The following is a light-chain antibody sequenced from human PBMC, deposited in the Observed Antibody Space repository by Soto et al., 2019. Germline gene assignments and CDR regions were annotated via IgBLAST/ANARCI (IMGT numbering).Light chain of an antibody. V-gene: IGLV2-8*01. CDR1: SSDVGGYNY. J-gene: IGLJ1*01. CDR2: EVS. Sequence: QSALTQPPSASGSPGQSVTISCTGTSSDVGGYNYVSWYQQYPGKAPKLMIYEVSKRPSGVPDRFSGSKSGNTASLTVSGLQAEDEDDYYCSSYAGSNKSVFGTGTKVTVL. CDR3: SSYAGSNKSV.